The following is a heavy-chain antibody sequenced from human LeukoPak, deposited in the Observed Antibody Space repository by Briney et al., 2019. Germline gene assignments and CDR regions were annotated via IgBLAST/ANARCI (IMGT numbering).Heavy chain of an antibody. V-gene: IGHV3-7*03. J-gene: IGHJ4*02. D-gene: IGHD5-24*01. CDR1: GFTFSTYS. CDR2: IKEDGTET. Sequence: GGSLRLSCAASGFTFSTYSMNWVRLAPGKGLEWVANIKEDGTETYYVDSVKGRFTISRDNAKNSLYLQMNSLRVEDTAVYYCAKEGRSLQTYWGQGTLVTVSS. CDR3: AKEGRSLQTY.